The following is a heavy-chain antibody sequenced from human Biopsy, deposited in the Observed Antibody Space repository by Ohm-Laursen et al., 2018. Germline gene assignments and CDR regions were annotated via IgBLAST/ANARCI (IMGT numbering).Heavy chain of an antibody. J-gene: IGHJ4*02. CDR3: ASLEDRTFDK. CDR2: IIPILHVP. V-gene: IGHV1-69*04. CDR1: GGTLITYA. Sequence: EASVTVSCKPSGGTLITYAISWVRQAPGQGLEWMGRIIPILHVPTYAQSFQGRVTISADKSTSTAYMELSGLRSEDTAVYYCASLEDRTFDKWGQGTLVTVSS.